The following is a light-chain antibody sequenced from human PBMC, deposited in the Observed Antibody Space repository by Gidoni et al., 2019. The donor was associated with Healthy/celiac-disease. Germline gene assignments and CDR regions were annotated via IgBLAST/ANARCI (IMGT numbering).Light chain of an antibody. CDR2: DVS. J-gene: IGLJ3*02. V-gene: IGLV2-14*01. Sequence: QSALTQPASVSGSPGQSITISCTGTSSDVGGYHYVSWYQQHPGKAPKLIIYDVSNRPSGVSNRFSGSKSGNTASLTISGLQAEDEADYYCSSYTSSSTPWVFGGGTKLTVL. CDR1: SSDVGGYHY. CDR3: SSYTSSSTPWV.